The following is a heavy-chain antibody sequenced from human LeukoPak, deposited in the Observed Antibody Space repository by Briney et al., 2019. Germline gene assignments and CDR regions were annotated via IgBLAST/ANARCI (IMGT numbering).Heavy chain of an antibody. Sequence: KPSETLSLTCTVSGYSLSSGYYRGWIRQPPGKGLEWIGNIYHSGSTYYNSSLKSRVTISVDTSKNQFSLRLRSVTASDTAVYYCVRGRTYDSSGYYPEGDFDYWGQGTLVTVSS. CDR1: GYSLSSGYY. V-gene: IGHV4-38-2*02. CDR3: VRGRTYDSSGYYPEGDFDY. J-gene: IGHJ4*02. CDR2: IYHSGST. D-gene: IGHD3-22*01.